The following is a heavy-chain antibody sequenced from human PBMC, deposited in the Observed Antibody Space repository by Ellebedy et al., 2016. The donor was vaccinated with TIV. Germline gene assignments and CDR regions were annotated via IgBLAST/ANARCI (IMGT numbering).Heavy chain of an antibody. Sequence: SVKVSXKASGGTFSSYAISWVRQAPGQGLEWMGGIIPIFGTANYAQKFQGRVTITADKSTSTAYMELSSLRSEDTAVYYCARVIYSPWYFDLWGRGTLVTVSS. CDR2: IIPIFGTA. D-gene: IGHD2-15*01. CDR3: ARVIYSPWYFDL. V-gene: IGHV1-69*06. J-gene: IGHJ2*01. CDR1: GGTFSSYA.